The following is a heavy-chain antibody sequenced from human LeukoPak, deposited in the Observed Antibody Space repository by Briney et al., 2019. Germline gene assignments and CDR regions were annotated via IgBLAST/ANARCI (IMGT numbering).Heavy chain of an antibody. CDR1: GFSLTSGGEG. CDR3: AHTRHGATPTRLDF. V-gene: IGHV2-5*02. D-gene: IGHD4/OR15-4a*01. Sequence: SGPTLVNPTQTLTLTCSFSGFSLTSGGEGVAWIRQPPGKAPEWAALIYWDDDKRFRPSLQNRLTVSKDTSKNQVVLSMTKMDPLDTGTYYCAHTRHGATPTRLDFWGQGILV. J-gene: IGHJ4*02. CDR2: IYWDDDK.